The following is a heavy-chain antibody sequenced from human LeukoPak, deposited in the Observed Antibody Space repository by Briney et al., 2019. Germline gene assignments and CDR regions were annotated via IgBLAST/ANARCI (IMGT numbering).Heavy chain of an antibody. CDR3: ARQGLDY. CDR1: GYTFTNYD. CDR2: KNPNSGNS. Sequence: ASVKVSCKASGYTFTNYDINWVRQATGQGLEWMGYKNPNSGNSAYAQKFQGRVTITTDASITTAYMELSGLRSEDTALYYCARQGLDYWGQGTLVTVSS. V-gene: IGHV1-8*01. J-gene: IGHJ4*02.